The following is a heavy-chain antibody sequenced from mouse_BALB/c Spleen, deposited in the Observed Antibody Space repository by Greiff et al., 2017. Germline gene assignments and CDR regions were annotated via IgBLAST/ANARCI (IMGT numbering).Heavy chain of an antibody. Sequence: VQLQQSGTVLARPGASVKMSCKASGYTFTSYWMHWVKQRPGQGLEWIGAIYPGNSDTSYNQKFKGKAKLTAVTSTSTAYMELSSLTNEDSAVYYCTNYRTFYWYFDVWGAGTTVTVSS. CDR3: TNYRTFYWYFDV. J-gene: IGHJ1*01. CDR1: GYTFTSYW. CDR2: IYPGNSDT. D-gene: IGHD2-14*01. V-gene: IGHV1-5*01.